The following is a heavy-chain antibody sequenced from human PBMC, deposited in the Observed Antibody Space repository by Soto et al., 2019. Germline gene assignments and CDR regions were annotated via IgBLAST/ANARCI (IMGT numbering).Heavy chain of an antibody. D-gene: IGHD6-6*01. V-gene: IGHV3-33*01. Sequence: QVQLVESGGGVVQPGRSLRLSCAASGFTFSSYGMHWVRQAPGKGLEWVAVIWYDGSNKYYADSVKGRFTISRDNSKNTLSLQMNSLRAADTVVYYCAAYSSSPIDYWCPGTLVTVSS. CDR3: AAYSSSPIDY. CDR1: GFTFSSYG. CDR2: IWYDGSNK. J-gene: IGHJ4*02.